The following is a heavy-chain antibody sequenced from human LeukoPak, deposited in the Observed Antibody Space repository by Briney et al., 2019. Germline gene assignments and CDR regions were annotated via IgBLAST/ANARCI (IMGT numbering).Heavy chain of an antibody. V-gene: IGHV4-34*01. CDR3: ARRRGIVVVTGTYYFDY. J-gene: IGHJ4*02. D-gene: IGHD3-22*01. CDR2: INHSGST. Sequence: SETLSVTCAVYGGSFSGYYWSWIRQPPGKGLEWIGEINHSGSTNYNPSLKSRVTISVDTSKNQFSLKLSSVTAADTAVYYCARRRGIVVVTGTYYFDYWGQGTLVTVSS. CDR1: GGSFSGYY.